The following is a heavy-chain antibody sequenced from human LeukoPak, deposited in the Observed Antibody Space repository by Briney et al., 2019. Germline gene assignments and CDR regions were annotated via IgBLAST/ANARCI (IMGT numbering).Heavy chain of an antibody. Sequence: GGSLRLSCAASGFTFSSYEMNWVRQAPGKGVEWVSYISSSGSTIYYADSVKGRFTISRDNDKNSLYLQMNSLRAEDTAVYYCARDLVVVATRYNYYYYYGMDVWGQGTTVTVSS. D-gene: IGHD5-12*01. CDR2: ISSSGSTI. CDR1: GFTFSSYE. CDR3: ARDLVVVATRYNYYYYYGMDV. J-gene: IGHJ6*02. V-gene: IGHV3-48*03.